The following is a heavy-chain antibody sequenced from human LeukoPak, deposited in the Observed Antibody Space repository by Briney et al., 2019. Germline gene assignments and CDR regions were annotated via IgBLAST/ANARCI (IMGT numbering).Heavy chain of an antibody. CDR1: GFTFSNAW. V-gene: IGHV3-15*01. J-gene: IGHJ4*02. CDR3: TTLWRDYGGYEFNNLFDY. Sequence: PGGSLRLSCAASGFTFSNAWMSWVRQAPGKGLEWVGRIKSKTDGGTTDYAAPVKGRFTISRDDSKNTLYLQMNSLKTEDTAVYYCTTLWRDYGGYEFNNLFDYWGQGTLVTVSS. CDR2: IKSKTDGGTT. D-gene: IGHD4-17*01.